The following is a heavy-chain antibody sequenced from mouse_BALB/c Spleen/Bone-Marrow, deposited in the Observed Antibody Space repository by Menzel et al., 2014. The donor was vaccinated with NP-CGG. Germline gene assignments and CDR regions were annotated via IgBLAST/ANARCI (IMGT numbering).Heavy chain of an antibody. V-gene: IGHV1-54*03. CDR2: INSGSGGP. D-gene: IGHD2-3*01. J-gene: IGHJ4*01. Sequence: QVQLQQSGAELVRPGTSVKVSCKASGYAFTNYLVEWVKQRPGQGLEWIGVINSGSGGPNYSEKFKGKATLTADKSSSTAYMQLSSLTSDDSAVYFCARRGDGYYYYAMDYWGQGTSVTVSS. CDR1: GYAFTNYL. CDR3: ARRGDGYYYYAMDY.